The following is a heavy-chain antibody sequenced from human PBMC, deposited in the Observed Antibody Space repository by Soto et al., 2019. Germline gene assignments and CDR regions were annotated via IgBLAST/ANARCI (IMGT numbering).Heavy chain of an antibody. CDR3: ARDAVAAFLNWFDP. Sequence: SLRLSCAASRFTFSTYGIHWVLRSPGKGLEWVALIWSDGTNNYYADSVKGRFTISRDNSKKTLYLQMNSLRAEDTAVYYCARDAVAAFLNWFDPWGQGTLVTVSS. CDR1: RFTFSTYG. CDR2: IWSDGTNN. D-gene: IGHD2-15*01. V-gene: IGHV3-33*01. J-gene: IGHJ5*02.